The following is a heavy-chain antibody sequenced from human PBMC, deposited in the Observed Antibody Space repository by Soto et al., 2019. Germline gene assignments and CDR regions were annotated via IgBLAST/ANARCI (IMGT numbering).Heavy chain of an antibody. CDR3: VRGYCTTSPCSGDFQF. V-gene: IGHV1-46*01. CDR2: INPNGGST. D-gene: IGHD2-15*01. CDR1: ADTFTSYY. Sequence: ASGKVCCKAPADTFTSYYIHWVRQAPGHGLEWMGIINPNGGSTRFAQTFQGRITMTTDTSTSTVYMELRNLTSEDTAVYFSVRGYCTTSPCSGDFQFWGQGTLVPVSS. J-gene: IGHJ1*01.